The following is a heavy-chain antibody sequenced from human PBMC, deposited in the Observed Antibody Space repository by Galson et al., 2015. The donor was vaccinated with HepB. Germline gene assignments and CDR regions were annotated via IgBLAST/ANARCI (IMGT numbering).Heavy chain of an antibody. D-gene: IGHD2-2*01. CDR3: ARGTRVLQH. CDR2: INHSGST. Sequence: CAVYGGSFSGYYWSWIRQPPGKGLEWIGEINHSGSTNYNPSLKSRVTISVDTSKNQFSLKLSSVTAADTAVYYCARGTRVLQHWGQGTLVTVSS. V-gene: IGHV4-34*01. CDR1: GGSFSGYY. J-gene: IGHJ1*01.